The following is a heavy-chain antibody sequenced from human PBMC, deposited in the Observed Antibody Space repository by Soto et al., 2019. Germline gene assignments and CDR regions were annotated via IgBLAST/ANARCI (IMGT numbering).Heavy chain of an antibody. Sequence: GGSLRLSCSSSGSTFTDYAMNWVRQAPGKGMEWVSHISVSGGSRYYADSVRGRFTISRDSLKNVVSLQMNSLRAEDTAIYYCAKAFERYCSGGGCSEAFDVWGQGTVVTVSS. CDR3: AKAFERYCSGGGCSEAFDV. CDR1: GSTFTDYA. D-gene: IGHD2-15*01. J-gene: IGHJ3*01. V-gene: IGHV3-23*01. CDR2: ISVSGGSR.